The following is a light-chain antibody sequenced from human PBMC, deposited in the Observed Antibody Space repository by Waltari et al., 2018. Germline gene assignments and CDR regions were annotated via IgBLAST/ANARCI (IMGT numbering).Light chain of an antibody. CDR1: SSDVGGYNY. CDR2: DVT. J-gene: IGLJ1*01. V-gene: IGLV2-11*01. CDR3: CSYAGSLYL. Sequence: QSALTQPRSVSGAPGPSVTISCTGSSSDVGGYNYFSCYQQHPGKAPKFIMYDVTKRPSGVPDRFSGSKSGNTASLTISGLQAEDEADYYCCSYAGSLYLFGTGTKVTVL.